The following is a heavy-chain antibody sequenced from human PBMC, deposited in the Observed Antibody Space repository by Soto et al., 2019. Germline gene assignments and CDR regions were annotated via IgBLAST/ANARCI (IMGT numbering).Heavy chain of an antibody. J-gene: IGHJ6*02. D-gene: IGHD6-13*01. V-gene: IGHV1-69*13. CDR2: IIPIFGTA. CDR1: GGTFSSYA. Sequence: GASVKVSCKASGGTFSSYAISWVRQAPGQGLEWMGGIIPIFGTANYAQKFQGRVTITADESTSTAYMELSSLRSEDTAVYYCARAPPRGSSWTPAPYGMDVWGQGTTVTVSS. CDR3: ARAPPRGSSWTPAPYGMDV.